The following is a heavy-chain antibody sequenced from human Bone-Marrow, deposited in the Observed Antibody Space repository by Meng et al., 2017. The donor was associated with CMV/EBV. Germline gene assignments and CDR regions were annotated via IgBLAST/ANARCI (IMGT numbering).Heavy chain of an antibody. CDR2: IYYSGST. Sequence: SETLSLTCTVSGGSISSSSYYWAWIRQPPGKGLEWIGSIYYSGSTYYNPSLKSRVTISVDTSKNQFTLNLRSATAADTDVYYCARGRGYDLYYSMDFWGQATTVTVSS. V-gene: IGHV4-39*06. CDR1: GGSISSSSYY. J-gene: IGHJ6*02. CDR3: ARGRGYDLYYSMDF. D-gene: IGHD5-12*01.